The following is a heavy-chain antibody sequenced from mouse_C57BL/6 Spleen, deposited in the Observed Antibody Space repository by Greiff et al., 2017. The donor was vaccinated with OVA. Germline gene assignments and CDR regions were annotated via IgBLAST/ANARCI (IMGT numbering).Heavy chain of an antibody. D-gene: IGHD1-1*01. CDR2: ISSGGDYI. CDR3: TRDQLLRSFDY. CDR1: GFTFSSYA. J-gene: IGHJ2*01. V-gene: IGHV5-9-1*02. Sequence: EVKLMESGEGLVKPGGSLKLSCAASGFTFSSYAMSWVRQTPEKRLEWVEYISSGGDYIYYADTVKGRFTISRDNARNTLYLQMSSLKSEDTAMYYCTRDQLLRSFDYWGQGTTLTVSS.